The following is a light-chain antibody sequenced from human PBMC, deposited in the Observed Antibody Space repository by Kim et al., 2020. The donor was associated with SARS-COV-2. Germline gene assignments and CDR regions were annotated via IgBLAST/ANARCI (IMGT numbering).Light chain of an antibody. CDR2: EVS. Sequence: QSALTQPASVSGSPGQTITISCTGTSSGVGSYNLVSWYQPHPGKAPKIMIYEVSKRPSGVSNRFSGSKSGNTASLTIAGLPAEDEADYYCCSYARSSTWVFGGGTQLTVL. V-gene: IGLV2-23*02. CDR1: SSGVGSYNL. J-gene: IGLJ3*02. CDR3: CSYARSSTWV.